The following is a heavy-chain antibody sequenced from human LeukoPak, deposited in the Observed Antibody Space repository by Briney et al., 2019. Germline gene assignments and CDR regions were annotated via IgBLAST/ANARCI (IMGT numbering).Heavy chain of an antibody. J-gene: IGHJ4*02. D-gene: IGHD2-15*01. CDR3: AGDSETTPIHVLGY. V-gene: IGHV3-30-3*01. CDR1: GFTFSDYY. Sequence: GGSLRLSCAASGFTFSDYYMSWIRQAPGKGLEWVALVSSDGGIKYYADSVKGRFSVSRDISKNTLYLQMNSLRVDDTAVYYCAGDSETTPIHVLGYWGREPWSPSP. CDR2: VSSDGGIK.